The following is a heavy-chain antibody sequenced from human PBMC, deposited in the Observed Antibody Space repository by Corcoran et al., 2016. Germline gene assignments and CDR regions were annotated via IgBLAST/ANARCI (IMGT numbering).Heavy chain of an antibody. V-gene: IGHV1-18*01. J-gene: IGHJ4*02. D-gene: IGHD3-3*01. CDR1: GYTFTSYG. CDR3: ARDWGITMFGVVTNLVY. Sequence: QVQLVQSGAEVKKPGASVKVSCKASGYTFTSYGISWVRQAPGQGLEWMGWISAYNGNTNYAQKLQGRVTMTTDTSTSTAYMELRRLRADDTAVYYGARDWGITMFGVVTNLVYWGQGTLVTVSS. CDR2: ISAYNGNT.